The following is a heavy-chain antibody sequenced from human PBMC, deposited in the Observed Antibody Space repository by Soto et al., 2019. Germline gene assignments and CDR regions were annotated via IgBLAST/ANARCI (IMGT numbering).Heavy chain of an antibody. CDR3: ARESSGYSSYFDY. CDR1: GLTFSNYW. J-gene: IGHJ4*02. Sequence: PGGSMRLSCTGSGLTFSNYWIHWVRQAPGMGLAWVSRISRDGSSTTYADSVKGRFTISRDYAKNTVYLQMTSLRAEDTAVYYCARESSGYSSYFDYWGQGTLVTVSS. V-gene: IGHV3-74*01. CDR2: ISRDGSST. D-gene: IGHD5-12*01.